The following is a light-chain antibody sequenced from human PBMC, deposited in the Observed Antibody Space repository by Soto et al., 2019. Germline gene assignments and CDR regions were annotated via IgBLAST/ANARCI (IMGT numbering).Light chain of an antibody. J-gene: IGKJ3*01. CDR2: GAS. CDR1: QSVRSSY. V-gene: IGKV3-20*01. CDR3: QQYGSTPLFT. Sequence: EIVLTQSPGTLSLSPGERATLSCRASQSVRSSYLAWYQQKPGQAPRLLISGASIRATGIPDRFSGSGSGTDFTLTISRLEPEDFAVYYCQQYGSTPLFTFGPGTKVDIK.